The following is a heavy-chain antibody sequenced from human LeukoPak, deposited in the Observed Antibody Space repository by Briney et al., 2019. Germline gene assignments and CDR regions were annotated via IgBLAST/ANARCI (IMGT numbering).Heavy chain of an antibody. CDR1: VGSFSGYY. CDR2: INHSGST. CDR3: ASQPIGYCSGGSCYSGSWFDP. Sequence: PSETLSLTCAVYVGSFSGYYWSWIRQPPGKGLEWIGEINHSGSTNYNPSLKSRVTMSVDTSKNQFSLKLSSVTAADTAVYYCASQPIGYCSGGSCYSGSWFDPWGQGTLVTVSS. V-gene: IGHV4-34*01. D-gene: IGHD2-15*01. J-gene: IGHJ5*02.